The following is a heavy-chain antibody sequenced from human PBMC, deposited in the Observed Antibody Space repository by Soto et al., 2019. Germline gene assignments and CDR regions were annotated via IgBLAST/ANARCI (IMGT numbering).Heavy chain of an antibody. CDR2: IYWDDDK. D-gene: IGHD3-16*02. Sequence: QITLKESGPPLVKPTQTLTLTCTFSGFSLSTSGVGVGWIRQPPGKALEWLALIYWDDDKRYSPSLKSRLTITKDTSKTQVVLTMTNMDPVDTATYYCAHSYDYVWGSYRYTTPFDYWGQGTLVTVSS. J-gene: IGHJ4*02. CDR3: AHSYDYVWGSYRYTTPFDY. V-gene: IGHV2-5*02. CDR1: GFSLSTSGVG.